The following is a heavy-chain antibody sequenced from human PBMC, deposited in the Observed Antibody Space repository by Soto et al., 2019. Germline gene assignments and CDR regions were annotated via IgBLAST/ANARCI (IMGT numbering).Heavy chain of an antibody. D-gene: IGHD3-10*01. Sequence: PGGSLRLSCAASGFTFSSYAMSWVRQAPGKGLEWVSAISGSGGSTYYADSVKGRFTISRDNSKNTLYLQMNSLRAEDTAVYYCATLGGKNYGSGSAPYWGQGTLVTVSS. CDR1: GFTFSSYA. V-gene: IGHV3-23*01. J-gene: IGHJ4*02. CDR3: ATLGGKNYGSGSAPY. CDR2: ISGSGGST.